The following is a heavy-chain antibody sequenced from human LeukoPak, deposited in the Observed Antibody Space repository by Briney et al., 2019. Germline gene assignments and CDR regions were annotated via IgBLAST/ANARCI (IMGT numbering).Heavy chain of an antibody. CDR1: GYTFTSYG. Sequence: GASVKVSCKAAGYTFTSYGISWVRQAPGQWLEWMGWISAYNGNTNYAQKLQGRGTITTDTSTSTAYMELSSLSSEDTAVYYCARDLSPGGSGQPQHYWGQGTLVTVSS. CDR2: ISAYNGNT. V-gene: IGHV1-18*01. D-gene: IGHD3-10*01. CDR3: ARDLSPGGSGQPQHY. J-gene: IGHJ4*02.